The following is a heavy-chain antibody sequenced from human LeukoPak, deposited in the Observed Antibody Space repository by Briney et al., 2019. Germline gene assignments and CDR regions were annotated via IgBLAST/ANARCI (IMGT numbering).Heavy chain of an antibody. CDR1: GFTFSSYA. V-gene: IGHV3-30*14. CDR2: ISYDGSNK. J-gene: IGHJ4*02. CDR3: ARARLTYDFWSGYFDY. D-gene: IGHD3-3*01. Sequence: PGGSLRLSCAASGFTFSSYAMHWVRQAPGKGLEWVAVISYDGSNKYYPGSVKGRFTISRENAKNSLYLQMNSLRAGDTAVYYCARARLTYDFWSGYFDYWGQGTLVTVSS.